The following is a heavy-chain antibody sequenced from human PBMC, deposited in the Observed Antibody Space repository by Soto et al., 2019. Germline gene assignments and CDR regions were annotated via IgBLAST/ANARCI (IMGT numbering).Heavy chain of an antibody. CDR3: AREIVDYYDSSGYYYDVGYWFDP. D-gene: IGHD3-22*01. J-gene: IGHJ5*02. CDR2: IYYSGNT. V-gene: IGHV4-39*07. CDR1: GDSISSTSYY. Sequence: SETLSLTCTVSGDSISSTSYYWGWIRQPPGKGLEWIGSIYYSGNTYYNPSLKSRVTISVDTSKNQFSLKLSSVTAADTAVYYCAREIVDYYDSSGYYYDVGYWFDPWGQGTLVTVS.